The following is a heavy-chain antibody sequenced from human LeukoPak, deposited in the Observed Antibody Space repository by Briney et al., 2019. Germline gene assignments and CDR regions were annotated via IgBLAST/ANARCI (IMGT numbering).Heavy chain of an antibody. J-gene: IGHJ4*02. CDR2: INHSGST. D-gene: IGHD3-22*01. CDR1: GGSFSGYY. CDR3: ARSRDKWLFSLCFVY. V-gene: IGHV4-34*01. Sequence: PSETLSLTCAVYGGSFSGYYWSWIRQPPGKGLEWIGEINHSGSTNYNPSLKSRVTISVDTSKNQFSLKLSSVTAADTAVYYRARSRDKWLFSLCFVYWGQGTLVTVSS.